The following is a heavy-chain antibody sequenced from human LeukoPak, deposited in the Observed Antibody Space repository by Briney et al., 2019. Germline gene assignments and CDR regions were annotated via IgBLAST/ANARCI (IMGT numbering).Heavy chain of an antibody. CDR1: GGTSSSYA. J-gene: IGHJ2*01. V-gene: IGHV1-69*04. D-gene: IGHD3-9*01. Sequence: SVKVSCKASGGTSSSYAISWVRQAPGQGLEWMGRIIPILGIANYAQKFQGRVTITADKSTSTAYMELSSLRSEDTAVYYCARGSYYDILTPDWYFDLWGRGTLVTVSS. CDR3: ARGSYYDILTPDWYFDL. CDR2: IIPILGIA.